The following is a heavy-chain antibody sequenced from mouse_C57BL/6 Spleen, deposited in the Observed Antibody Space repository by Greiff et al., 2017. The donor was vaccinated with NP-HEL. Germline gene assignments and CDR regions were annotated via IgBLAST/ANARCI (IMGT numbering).Heavy chain of an antibody. CDR3: ARQKGDSSGPRFAY. Sequence: EVQRVESGGDLVKPGGSLKLSCAASGFTFSSYGMSWVRQTPDKRLEWVATISSGGSYTYYPDSVKGRFTISRDNAKNTLYLQMSSLKSEDTAMYYCARQKGDSSGPRFAYWGQGTLVTVSA. V-gene: IGHV5-6*01. CDR1: GFTFSSYG. J-gene: IGHJ3*01. D-gene: IGHD3-2*02. CDR2: ISSGGSYT.